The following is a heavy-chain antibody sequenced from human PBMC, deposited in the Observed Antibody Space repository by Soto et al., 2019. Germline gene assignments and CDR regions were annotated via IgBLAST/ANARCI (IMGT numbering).Heavy chain of an antibody. CDR1: GFTFSSYS. V-gene: IGHV3-48*02. CDR3: ARDKRGITMIAFDY. J-gene: IGHJ4*02. CDR2: ISSSSITI. D-gene: IGHD3-22*01. Sequence: GGSLRLSCAASGFTFSSYSINWVRQAPWKGLEWVSYISSSSITIYYADSVKGRFTISRDNANNSLYLQMNSLRDEDTAVYYCARDKRGITMIAFDYSGQGTLFTFCS.